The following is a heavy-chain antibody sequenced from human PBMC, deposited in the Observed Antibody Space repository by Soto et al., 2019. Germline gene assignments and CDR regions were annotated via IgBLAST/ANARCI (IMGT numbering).Heavy chain of an antibody. CDR3: AKDAWTGMTQDGIDI. J-gene: IGHJ3*02. D-gene: IGHD1-1*01. CDR2: ISFDGNYK. Sequence: QVQLVESGGGVVQPGSSMRLSCAASGFMFNNYGMHWVRQAPGKGLEWVSLISFDGNYKVSADSVKGRFTISRDNSENTLYLQMYSLRTEDTAVYYCAKDAWTGMTQDGIDIWGQGTMVTVSS. CDR1: GFMFNNYG. V-gene: IGHV3-30*18.